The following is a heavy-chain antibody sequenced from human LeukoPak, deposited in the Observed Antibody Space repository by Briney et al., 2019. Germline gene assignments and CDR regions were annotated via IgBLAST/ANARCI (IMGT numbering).Heavy chain of an antibody. CDR1: GGSISSYY. CDR3: ATSPRRALANWFDP. V-gene: IGHV4-59*01. J-gene: IGHJ5*02. Sequence: SETLSLTCTVSGGSISSYYWSWIRQPPGKGLEWFGYIYYSGSTNYNPSLKSRVTISVDTSKNQFSLKLSSVTAADTAVYYCATSPRRALANWFDPWGQGTLVTVSS. D-gene: IGHD3-3*02. CDR2: IYYSGST.